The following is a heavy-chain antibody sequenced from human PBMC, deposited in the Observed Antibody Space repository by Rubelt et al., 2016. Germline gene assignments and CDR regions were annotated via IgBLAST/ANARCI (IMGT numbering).Heavy chain of an antibody. J-gene: IGHJ4*02. V-gene: IGHV4-39*01. CDR2: IYYSGST. D-gene: IGHD6-19*01. Sequence: QVQLQESGPGLVKPSETLSLTCTVSGGSISSSSYYWGWIRQPPVKGLEWIGNIYYSGSTYYNPSLKSRVTISVDTSKNQFSLALSSVTAADTAVYYCACQTSGWYFTHCDYWGQGTLVTVSS. CDR3: ACQTSGWYFTHCDY. CDR1: GGSISSSSYY.